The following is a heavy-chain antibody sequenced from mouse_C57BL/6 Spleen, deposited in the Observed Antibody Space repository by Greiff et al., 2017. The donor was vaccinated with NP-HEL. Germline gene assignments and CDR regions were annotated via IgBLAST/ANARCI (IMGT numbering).Heavy chain of an antibody. CDR2: ISDGGSYT. J-gene: IGHJ3*01. D-gene: IGHD2-5*01. Sequence: EVKLVESGGGLVKPGGSLKLSCAASGFTFSSYAMSWVRQTPEKRLEWVATISDGGSYTYYPDNVKGRFTISRDNAKNNLYLQMRHLKSEDTAMYYCAREAHYSNYAGGFAYWGQGTLVTVSA. CDR1: GFTFSSYA. CDR3: AREAHYSNYAGGFAY. V-gene: IGHV5-4*01.